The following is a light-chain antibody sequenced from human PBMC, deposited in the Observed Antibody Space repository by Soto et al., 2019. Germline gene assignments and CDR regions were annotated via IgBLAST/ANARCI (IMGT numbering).Light chain of an antibody. J-gene: IGLJ3*02. CDR1: SSDIGGYNR. V-gene: IGLV2-18*02. CDR3: RSFTTSITVV. Sequence: QSALTQPPSVSGSPGQSVTISCTGTSSDIGGYNRVSWYQHPPGTAPKLIIYEVTNRPSGVPDRFSGSKSGNTASLTISGLQAEDEADYYCRSFTTSITVVFGGGIKLTVL. CDR2: EVT.